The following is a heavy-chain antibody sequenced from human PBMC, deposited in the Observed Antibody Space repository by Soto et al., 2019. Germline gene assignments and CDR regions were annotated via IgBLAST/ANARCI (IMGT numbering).Heavy chain of an antibody. J-gene: IGHJ6*02. CDR1: GFTFSNAW. Sequence: LSLTCAASGFTFSNAWMSWVRQAPGKGLEWVGRIKSKTDGGTTDYAAPVKGRFTISRDDSKNTLYLQMNSLKTEDTAVYYCTTITGAPFYYYYYYGMDVWGQGTTVTVSS. CDR2: IKSKTDGGTT. CDR3: TTITGAPFYYYYYYGMDV. V-gene: IGHV3-15*01. D-gene: IGHD7-27*01.